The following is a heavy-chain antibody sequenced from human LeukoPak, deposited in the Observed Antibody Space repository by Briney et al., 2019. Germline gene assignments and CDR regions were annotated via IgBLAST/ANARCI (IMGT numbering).Heavy chain of an antibody. V-gene: IGHV3-53*01. CDR3: ARARIAAACDY. D-gene: IGHD6-13*01. J-gene: IGHJ4*02. CDR2: IYSGGST. CDR1: GFTVSSNY. Sequence: GGSLRLSCAASGFTVSSNYMSWVRQAPGKGLEWVSLIYSGGSTYYADSVKGRFTISRDNSKNTLYLQMSSLRAEDTAVYYCARARIAAACDYWGQGTLVTVSS.